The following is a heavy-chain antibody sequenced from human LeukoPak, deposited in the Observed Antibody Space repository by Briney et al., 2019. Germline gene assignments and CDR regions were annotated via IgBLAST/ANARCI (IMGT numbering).Heavy chain of an antibody. CDR3: ARARRYYYDSSGYYYTNPNYYYYYMDV. CDR2: IIPIFGTA. Sequence: ASVKVSCKASGGTFSSYAISWVRQAPGQGLEWMGGIIPIFGTANYAQKFQGRVTITADKSTSTAYMELSSLRSEDTAVYYCARARRYYYDSSGYYYTNPNYYYYYMDVWGKGTTVTVS. V-gene: IGHV1-69*06. D-gene: IGHD3-22*01. CDR1: GGTFSSYA. J-gene: IGHJ6*03.